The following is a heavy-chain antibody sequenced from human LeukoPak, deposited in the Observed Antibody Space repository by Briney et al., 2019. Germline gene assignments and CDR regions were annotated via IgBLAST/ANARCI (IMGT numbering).Heavy chain of an antibody. J-gene: IGHJ4*02. V-gene: IGHV4-39*01. D-gene: IGHD5-12*01. CDR1: AVSISSSSHH. CDR3: VRHDGRGGATMGALDS. CDR2: IYYGRTT. Sequence: SETLSLTCTVSAVSISSSSHHWGWIRQSPGKGLEWIRSIYYGRTTYYNPSLNSRVTISVVTSKNQFSLQLNSVTAADTAVYYCVRHDGRGGATMGALDSWGQGSLVTVSS.